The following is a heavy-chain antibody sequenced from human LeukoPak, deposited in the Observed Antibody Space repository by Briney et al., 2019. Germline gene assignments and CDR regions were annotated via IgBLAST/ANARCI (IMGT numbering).Heavy chain of an antibody. J-gene: IGHJ6*02. V-gene: IGHV3-21*01. CDR3: AIIAAAGPRYYYGLDV. CDR2: INSSSSYI. Sequence: GSLRLSCSASRFTFSNYSMNWVRQAPGKGLEWGSSINSSSSYIYYADSVKGRFTISRDNAKNSLYLQMNSLRAEDTAVYYCAIIAAAGPRYYYGLDVWGQGTTVTVSS. CDR1: RFTFSNYS. D-gene: IGHD6-13*01.